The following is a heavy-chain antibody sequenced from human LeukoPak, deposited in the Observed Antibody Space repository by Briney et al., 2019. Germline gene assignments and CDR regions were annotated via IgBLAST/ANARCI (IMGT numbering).Heavy chain of an antibody. CDR2: ISAYNGNT. V-gene: IGHV1-18*01. CDR3: ARSYYSSSFDY. D-gene: IGHD6-6*01. CDR1: GGTFNNYA. Sequence: ASVKVSCKASGGTFNNYAISWVRQAPGQGLEWMGWISAYNGNTNYAQKLQGRVTMTTDTSTSTAYMELRSLRPDDTAVYYCARSYYSSSFDYWGQGTLVTVSS. J-gene: IGHJ4*02.